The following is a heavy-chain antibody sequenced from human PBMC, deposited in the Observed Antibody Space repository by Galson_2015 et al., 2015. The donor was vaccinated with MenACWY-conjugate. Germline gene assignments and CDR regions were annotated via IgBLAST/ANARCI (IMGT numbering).Heavy chain of an antibody. V-gene: IGHV3-21*04. CDR1: GFTFSRQT. CDR2: ISRDSTYT. J-gene: IGHJ4*02. D-gene: IGHD3-22*01. Sequence: SLRLSCAVSGFTFSRQTANWVRQAPGKGLEWVSSISRDSTYTYYTDSVKGRFTISRDNAKNSLYLQMNSLRAEDTAFYYCARRPDNSYYDSSGYYYVFDHWGQGTLVTVSS. CDR3: ARRPDNSYYDSSGYYYVFDH.